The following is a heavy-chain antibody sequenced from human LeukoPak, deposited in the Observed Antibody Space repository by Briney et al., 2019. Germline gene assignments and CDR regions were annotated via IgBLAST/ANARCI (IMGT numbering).Heavy chain of an antibody. CDR1: GFTFSSYA. CDR2: ISDSGGST. D-gene: IGHD1-1*01. CDR3: ARQETSTYNGAFDI. Sequence: GGSLRLSCAASGFTFSSYAVSWVRQAPGKGLAWVSAISDSGGSTQYADSVKGRFTISRDNSKNTLYLQMNSLRAEDTAVYHCARQETSTYNGAFDIWGQGTMVTVSS. J-gene: IGHJ3*02. V-gene: IGHV3-23*01.